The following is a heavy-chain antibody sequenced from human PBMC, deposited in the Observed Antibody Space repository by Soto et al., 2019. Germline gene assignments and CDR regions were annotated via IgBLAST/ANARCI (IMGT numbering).Heavy chain of an antibody. CDR3: TRGRGTSGWYAVY. CDR2: VRSETYGGST. J-gene: IGHJ4*02. V-gene: IGHV3-49*04. CDR1: GFVFGDYA. Sequence: GGSLRLSCSASGFVFGDYAVTWVRQAPGKGLEWVGVVRSETYGGSTEYAASVKGRFRISRDDSESIAYLQMTGLKTEDTAVYYCTRGRGTSGWYAVYWGKGILVTVSS. D-gene: IGHD6-13*01.